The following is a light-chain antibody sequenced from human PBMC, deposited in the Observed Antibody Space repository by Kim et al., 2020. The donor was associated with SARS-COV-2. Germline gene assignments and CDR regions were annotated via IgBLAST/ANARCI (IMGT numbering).Light chain of an antibody. J-gene: IGKJ2*01. CDR2: WAS. Sequence: DKNFLAWYQQKPGQPPKLIIYWASTREFGVPDRFTGSGSETDFTLTISSLQSEDVAVYDCQQYFSIPPTFGQGTKLEIK. CDR3: QQYFSIPPT. CDR1: DKNF. V-gene: IGKV4-1*01.